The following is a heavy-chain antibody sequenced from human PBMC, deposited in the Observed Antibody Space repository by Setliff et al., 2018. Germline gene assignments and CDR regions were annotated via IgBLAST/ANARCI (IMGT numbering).Heavy chain of an antibody. CDR2: IYSSGST. CDR1: GRSVSRDSDF. CDR3: ARQVDTPMAPIDY. V-gene: IGHV4-61*09. J-gene: IGHJ4*02. Sequence: SETLSLTCTVSGRSVSRDSDFWNWIRRSAGNKLEWIGHIYSSGSTEYNPSLKSQVTMSIDASKNQLSLKLSSVTAADSAIYYCARQVDTPMAPIDYWGQGTLVTVSS. D-gene: IGHD5-18*01.